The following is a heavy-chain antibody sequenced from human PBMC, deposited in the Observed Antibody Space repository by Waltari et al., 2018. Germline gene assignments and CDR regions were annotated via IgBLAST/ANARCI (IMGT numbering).Heavy chain of an antibody. J-gene: IGHJ4*02. CDR3: ARGVGATSRNLRY. Sequence: QVQLQESGPGLVKPSEPRSLTCAVSGYSISSGYYWGWIRQPPGKGLEWIGSIYHSGSTYYNPSLKSRVTISVDTSKNQFSLKLSSVTAADTAVYYCARGVGATSRNLRYWGQGTLVTVSS. CDR1: GYSISSGYY. D-gene: IGHD1-26*01. V-gene: IGHV4-38-2*01. CDR2: IYHSGST.